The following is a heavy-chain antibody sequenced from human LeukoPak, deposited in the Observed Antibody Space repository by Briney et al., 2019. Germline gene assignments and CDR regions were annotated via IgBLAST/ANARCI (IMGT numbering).Heavy chain of an antibody. CDR2: ISSSSSSYI. J-gene: IGHJ3*02. Sequence: GGSLRLSCAASGFTFSSYSMNWVRQAPEKGLEWVSSISSSSSSYIYYADSVKGRFTISRGNAKNSLYLQMNSLRSEDTAVYYCATRREYYYDSSTFDIWGQGTMVTVSS. CDR3: ATRREYYYDSSTFDI. V-gene: IGHV3-21*04. D-gene: IGHD3-22*01. CDR1: GFTFSSYS.